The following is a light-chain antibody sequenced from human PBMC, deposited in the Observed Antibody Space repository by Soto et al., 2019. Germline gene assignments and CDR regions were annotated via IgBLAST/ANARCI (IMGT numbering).Light chain of an antibody. V-gene: IGKV3-20*01. CDR2: GAS. Sequence: VLPQSPDTLSLSPGDRATLSCRASQSVRSTFLAWYQQKPGQAPRLLIYGASNRAAGIPERFSGSASGTEFTLTISRLEPEDFAVYYCQQYGSSPGTFGPGTKVEIK. CDR3: QQYGSSPGT. J-gene: IGKJ1*01. CDR1: QSVRSTF.